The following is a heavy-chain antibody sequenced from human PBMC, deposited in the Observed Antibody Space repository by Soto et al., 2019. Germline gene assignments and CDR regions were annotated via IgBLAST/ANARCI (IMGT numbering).Heavy chain of an antibody. D-gene: IGHD3-22*01. CDR3: ARAYDTSGYPYFDY. V-gene: IGHV3-33*01. J-gene: IGHJ4*02. CDR1: GFTLSRYG. CDR2: IWFDGSNK. Sequence: GGSLRLSCAASGFTLSRYGMHWVRQAPGKGLEWVAVIWFDGSNKNYADSVKGRFTVSKDNSKNTLYLQMDGLGAEDTAVYYCARAYDTSGYPYFDYWGQGTLVTVSS.